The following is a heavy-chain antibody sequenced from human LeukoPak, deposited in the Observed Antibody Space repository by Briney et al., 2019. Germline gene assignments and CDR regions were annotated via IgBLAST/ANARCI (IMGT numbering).Heavy chain of an antibody. CDR1: GGSSSGYY. D-gene: IGHD3-9*01. CDR2: INYSGST. CDR3: ARATPDILTGYRYYYYYYYMDV. J-gene: IGHJ6*03. Sequence: SETLSLTCAVYGGSSSGYYWSWILQPPAHGLEWSGEINYSGSTNYNPSLKTRVTISVDTSKNQYSLKLSSVTAADTAVYYCARATPDILTGYRYYYYYYYMDVWGKGTTVTVSS. V-gene: IGHV4-34*01.